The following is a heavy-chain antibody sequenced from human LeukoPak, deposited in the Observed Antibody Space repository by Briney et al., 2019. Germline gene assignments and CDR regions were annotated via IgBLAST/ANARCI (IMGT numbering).Heavy chain of an antibody. D-gene: IGHD3-22*01. V-gene: IGHV3-30*14. CDR2: ISYDGSNK. CDR1: GFTFSSYA. CDR3: ARVSRGYYDSSGYLESDY. J-gene: IGHJ4*02. Sequence: PGGSLRLSYAASGFTFSSYAMHWVRQAPGKGLEWVAVISYDGSNKYYADSVKGRFTISRDNSKNTLYLQMNSLRAEDTAVYYCARVSRGYYDSSGYLESDYWGQGTLVTVSS.